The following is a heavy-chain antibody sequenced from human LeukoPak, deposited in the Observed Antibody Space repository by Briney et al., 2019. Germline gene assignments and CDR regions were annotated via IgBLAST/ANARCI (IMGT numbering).Heavy chain of an antibody. CDR3: ARLRTYYDILTGYDLRYYFDY. D-gene: IGHD3-9*01. Sequence: SETLSLTCAVYGGSFSGYYWSWIRQPPGKGLEWIGEINHSGSTNYNPSLKSRVTISLDTSKNQFSLKLSSVTAADTAVYYCARLRTYYDILTGYDLRYYFDYWGQGTLVTVSS. CDR1: GGSFSGYY. J-gene: IGHJ4*02. V-gene: IGHV4-34*01. CDR2: INHSGST.